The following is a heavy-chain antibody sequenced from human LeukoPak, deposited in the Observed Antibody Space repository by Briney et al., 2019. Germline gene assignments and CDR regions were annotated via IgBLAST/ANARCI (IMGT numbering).Heavy chain of an antibody. Sequence: SQTLSLTCAISGDSVSSNSAAWNWIRQSPSRGLEWLGRTYYRYKWYNDYAVSVKSRITINPDTSKNQFSLQLNSVTPEDTAVYYCAEQRWSNNSWYQRPFDYWGQGTLVTVSS. V-gene: IGHV6-1*01. D-gene: IGHD6-13*01. J-gene: IGHJ4*02. CDR2: TYYRYKWYN. CDR1: GDSVSSNSAA. CDR3: AEQRWSNNSWYQRPFDY.